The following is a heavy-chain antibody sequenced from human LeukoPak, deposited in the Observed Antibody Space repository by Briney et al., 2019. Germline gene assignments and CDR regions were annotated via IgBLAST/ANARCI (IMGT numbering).Heavy chain of an antibody. D-gene: IGHD3-22*01. Sequence: GGSLRLSCAASGFTFDDYAMHWVRQAPGKGLEWVSGISWNSGSIGYADSVKGRFTISRDNAKNSLYLQMNSLRAEDTALYYCATDGSAYYYDSSAYNWFDPWGQGTLVTVSS. CDR1: GFTFDDYA. CDR3: ATDGSAYYYDSSAYNWFDP. CDR2: ISWNSGSI. V-gene: IGHV3-9*01. J-gene: IGHJ5*02.